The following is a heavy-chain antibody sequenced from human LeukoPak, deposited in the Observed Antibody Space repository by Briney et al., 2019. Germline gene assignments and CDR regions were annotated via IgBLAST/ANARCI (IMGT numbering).Heavy chain of an antibody. Sequence: GASVKVSCKASGGTFSSYAISWVRQAPGQGLEWMGGIIPIFGTANYAQKFPGRVTITADESTSTAYMELSSLRSEDTAVYYCARDGPPGDYILRYWGQGTLVTVSS. V-gene: IGHV1-69*13. CDR3: ARDGPPGDYILRY. CDR1: GGTFSSYA. J-gene: IGHJ4*02. D-gene: IGHD4-17*01. CDR2: IIPIFGTA.